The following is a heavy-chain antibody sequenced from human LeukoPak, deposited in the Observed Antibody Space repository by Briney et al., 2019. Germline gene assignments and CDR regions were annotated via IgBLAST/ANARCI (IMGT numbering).Heavy chain of an antibody. V-gene: IGHV5-51*01. CDR1: GYSFTSYW. D-gene: IGHD3-3*01. CDR2: IYPGDSDT. Sequence: GESLKIPCKGSGYSFTSYWIGWVRQMPGKGLEWMGIIYPGDSDTRYSPSFQGQVTISADKSISTAYLQWSSLKASDTAMYYCARGDYDFWSGYSSGMDVWGQGTTVTVSS. CDR3: ARGDYDFWSGYSSGMDV. J-gene: IGHJ6*02.